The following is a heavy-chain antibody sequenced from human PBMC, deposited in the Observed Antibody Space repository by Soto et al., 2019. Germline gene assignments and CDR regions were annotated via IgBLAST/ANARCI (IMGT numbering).Heavy chain of an antibody. V-gene: IGHV1-69*06. CDR2: IIPIFGTA. Sequence: QVQLVQSGAEVKKPGSSVKVSCKASGGTFSSYAISWVRQAPGQGLEWMGGIIPIFGTANYAQKFQGRVTITADKATSTAYMELSRLRSEDTSVYYCAREISPTMTLNYYYYGMDVWGQGTTVTVSS. CDR1: GGTFSSYA. J-gene: IGHJ6*02. CDR3: AREISPTMTLNYYYYGMDV. D-gene: IGHD3-22*01.